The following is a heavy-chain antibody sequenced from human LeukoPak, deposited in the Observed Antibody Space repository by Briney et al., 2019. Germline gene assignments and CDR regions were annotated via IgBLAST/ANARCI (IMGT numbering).Heavy chain of an antibody. V-gene: IGHV4-39*01. CDR3: ARHVQDLGIKV. CDR2: IYRRGST. J-gene: IGHJ6*02. CDR1: GASISSSDSY. Sequence: SETLSLTCTVSGASISSSDSYWSWIRQPPGKGLEWIGSIYRRGSTSYNPSLKSRVTVSEDMSKNHFSLRLSSVTAADTAVYYCARHVQDLGIKVWGQGTTVTVSS.